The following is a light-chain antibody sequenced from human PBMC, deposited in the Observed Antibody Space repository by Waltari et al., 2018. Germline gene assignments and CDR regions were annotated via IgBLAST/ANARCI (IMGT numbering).Light chain of an antibody. CDR2: GAS. V-gene: IGKV3-20*01. CDR1: QSVSSSY. J-gene: IGKJ1*01. Sequence: EIVFTQSPGTLSLSPGDRAALSCRASQSVSSSYLAWYQQKPGQAPRLLIYGASSRATGIPDRFSDSGSGTDFTLTISRLEPEDFAVYYCQQYGSSPRTFGQGTKVEIK. CDR3: QQYGSSPRT.